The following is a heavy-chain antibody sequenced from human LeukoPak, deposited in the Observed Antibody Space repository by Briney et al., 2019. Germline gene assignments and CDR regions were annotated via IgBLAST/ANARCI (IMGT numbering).Heavy chain of an antibody. J-gene: IGHJ4*02. CDR3: ARGASYSVAFGY. Sequence: SESLSLTCTVSGGSISSGDYYWSWLRQPPGKGLEWIGYIYYSGSTYYNPSLKSRVTISVDTSKNQFSLKLSSVTAADTAVYYGARGASYSVAFGYWGQGTLVTVSS. D-gene: IGHD4-23*01. CDR2: IYYSGST. V-gene: IGHV4-30-4*01. CDR1: GGSISSGDYY.